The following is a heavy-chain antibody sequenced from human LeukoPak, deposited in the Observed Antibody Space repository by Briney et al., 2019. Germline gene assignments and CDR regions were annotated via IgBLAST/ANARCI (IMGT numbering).Heavy chain of an antibody. CDR2: ISGSGGST. CDR1: GFTFSSYA. V-gene: IGHV3-23*01. Sequence: PGGSLRLACTASGFTFSSYAMSWVRQAPGTGLAWFSAISGSGGSTYYADSVKGRFTISRDNSKNTLYLQMNSLRAEDTAVYYCAKMDWRLWASDAFDIWGQGTMVTVSP. D-gene: IGHD3/OR15-3a*01. J-gene: IGHJ3*02. CDR3: AKMDWRLWASDAFDI.